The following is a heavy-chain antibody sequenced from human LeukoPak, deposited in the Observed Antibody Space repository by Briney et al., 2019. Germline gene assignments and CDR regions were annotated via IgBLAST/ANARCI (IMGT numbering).Heavy chain of an antibody. Sequence: PSETLSLTCVVSGASISSNDYSGSWIRQPPGKGLEGIGYIDYSGSTYYNPSLKSRLSMSINPSKGQSSLQLTSVTAADTAVYYCARARDGYDYFDPWGQGTLVTVSS. V-gene: IGHV4-30-4*07. D-gene: IGHD5-24*01. CDR2: IDYSGST. CDR1: GASISSNDYS. J-gene: IGHJ5*02. CDR3: ARARDGYDYFDP.